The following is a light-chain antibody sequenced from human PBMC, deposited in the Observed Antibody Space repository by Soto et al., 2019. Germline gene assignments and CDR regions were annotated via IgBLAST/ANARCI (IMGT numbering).Light chain of an antibody. V-gene: IGLV2-14*01. CDR3: SSYTSSSTLYV. CDR2: EVS. J-gene: IGLJ1*01. Sequence: QSVLTQPASVSGSPGQSITISCTGTSSDVGGYNYVSWYQQHPGKAPKLMIYEVSNRPPGVSNRFSGSKSGNTASLTISGLQAEDEADYYCSSYTSSSTLYVFGTGTKATVL. CDR1: SSDVGGYNY.